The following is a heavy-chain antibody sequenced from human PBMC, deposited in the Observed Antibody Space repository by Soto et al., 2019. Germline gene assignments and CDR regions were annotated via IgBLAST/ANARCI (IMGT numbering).Heavy chain of an antibody. CDR1: GFTFSSYW. D-gene: IGHD6-19*01. J-gene: IGHJ4*02. CDR3: ARGIGVVVAGGLDY. Sequence: EVQLVESGGGLVQPGGSLRLSCAASGFTFSSYWMHWVRQAPGKGLMWVSRINTDGSSTSYADSVKGRFTISRDNAKNKLYLQMNSLRAEDTAVYYCARGIGVVVAGGLDYWGQGTLVTVSS. V-gene: IGHV3-74*01. CDR2: INTDGSST.